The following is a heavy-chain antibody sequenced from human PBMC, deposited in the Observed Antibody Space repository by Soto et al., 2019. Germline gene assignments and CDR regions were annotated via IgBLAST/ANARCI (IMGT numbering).Heavy chain of an antibody. CDR2: ISYDGSDK. D-gene: IGHD3-22*01. J-gene: IGHJ6*02. CDR3: ARRAYHSYYALDV. CDR1: GFTYSDFA. Sequence: QVQLVESGGGVVQPGRSLRLSCAASGFTYSDFALHWVRQAPGKGLEWVAFISYDGSDKYYTDSVKGRFAISRDNSKDTLYLQMNSLRPEDTAVYYCARRAYHSYYALDVWGQGTTVTVSS. V-gene: IGHV3-30*09.